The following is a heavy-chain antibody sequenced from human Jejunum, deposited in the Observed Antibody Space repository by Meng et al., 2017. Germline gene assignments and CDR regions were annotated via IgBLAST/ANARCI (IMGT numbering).Heavy chain of an antibody. CDR1: VGSISTYY. Sequence: SETLSLTCSVSVGSISTYYWSWIRQPPGKGLEWIGYIDYSGSTNYNPSLKSRLTISVDTSKNQFSLNLRSVTAADTAVYYCAKLTTNWGQGTLVTVSS. CDR3: AKLTTN. D-gene: IGHD1-14*01. V-gene: IGHV4-59*01. CDR2: IDYSGST. J-gene: IGHJ4*02.